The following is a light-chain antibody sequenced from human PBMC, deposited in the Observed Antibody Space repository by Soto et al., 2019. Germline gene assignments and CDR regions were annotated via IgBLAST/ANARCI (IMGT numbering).Light chain of an antibody. J-gene: IGKJ1*01. CDR2: SAS. CDR1: QSVSSSY. V-gene: IGKV3-20*01. CDR3: QQYGSSGT. Sequence: EIVWTQSPGTLSLSLGGRATLACRTSQSVSSSYLAWYQQKPGQAPRLLIHSASSRATGIPDRFSGSGSGTDFTLTISRLEPEDFAVYYCQQYGSSGTFGQGTKVDIK.